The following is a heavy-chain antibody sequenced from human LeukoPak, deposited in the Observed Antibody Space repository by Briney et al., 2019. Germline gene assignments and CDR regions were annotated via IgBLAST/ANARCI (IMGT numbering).Heavy chain of an antibody. Sequence: SGTLSLTCAVYGGSFSGYYWSWLRQPPGKGLEWIGEINHSGSTKYNPALKSRVTISVDTSKIQFALKLSSVTAADTAVYYGARVSPTGELDYWGQGTLVTVSS. V-gene: IGHV4-34*01. CDR1: GGSFSGYY. CDR3: ARVSPTGELDY. J-gene: IGHJ4*02. CDR2: INHSGST. D-gene: IGHD7-27*01.